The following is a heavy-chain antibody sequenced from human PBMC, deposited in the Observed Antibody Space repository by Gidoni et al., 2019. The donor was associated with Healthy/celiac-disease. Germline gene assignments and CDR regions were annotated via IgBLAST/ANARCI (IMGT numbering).Heavy chain of an antibody. Sequence: QVQLQESGPGLVKPSETLSLTCPVSGGSISSYYWSWIRQPPGKGLEWIGYIYYSGSTNYNPSLKSRVTISVDTSKNQFSLKLSSVTAADTAVYYCARLAIFGVINWFDPWGQGTLVTVSS. CDR3: ARLAIFGVINWFDP. CDR2: IYYSGST. V-gene: IGHV4-59*08. CDR1: GGSISSYY. D-gene: IGHD3-3*01. J-gene: IGHJ5*02.